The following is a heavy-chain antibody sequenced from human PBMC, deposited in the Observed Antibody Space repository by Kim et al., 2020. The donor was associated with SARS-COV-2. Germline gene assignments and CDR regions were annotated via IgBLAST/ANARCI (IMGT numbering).Heavy chain of an antibody. V-gene: IGHV3-72*01. CDR2: SRDKQRGYTT. Sequence: GGSLRLSCEASGFTLSDNYIDWVRQAPGKGLEWVGRSRDKQRGYTTEYAASVKGRFTISRDDSKNSLYLQMDSLITEDTAVYFCARDDEGPAAAFVLWGQGTMVTVSS. CDR3: ARDDEGPAAAFVL. D-gene: IGHD6-25*01. CDR1: GFTLSDNY. J-gene: IGHJ3*01.